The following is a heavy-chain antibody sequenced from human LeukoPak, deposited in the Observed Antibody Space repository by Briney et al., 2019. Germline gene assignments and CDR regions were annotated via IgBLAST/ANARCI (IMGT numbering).Heavy chain of an antibody. Sequence: ASVKVSCKASGYTFTSYGISWVRQAPGQGLEWMGWISAYNSNTNYAQKLQGRVTMTTDTSTSTAYMELRSLRSDDTAVYYCARAYVDTAMGDAFDIWGQGTMVTVSS. D-gene: IGHD5-18*01. CDR3: ARAYVDTAMGDAFDI. CDR1: GYTFTSYG. J-gene: IGHJ3*02. CDR2: ISAYNSNT. V-gene: IGHV1-18*01.